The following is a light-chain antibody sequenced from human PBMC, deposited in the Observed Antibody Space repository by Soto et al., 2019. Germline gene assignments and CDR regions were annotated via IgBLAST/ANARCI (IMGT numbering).Light chain of an antibody. V-gene: IGKV3-15*01. Sequence: EIVMSQSPATLSVSPGDRATLSCRASQSVSSSLAWYQQKPGQAPRLLIYAASARATGIPARFSGRRTGTEFTLTISSLQPDDFATYYCQQCKSFPWTFGQGTKVDIK. CDR2: AAS. CDR3: QQCKSFPWT. J-gene: IGKJ1*01. CDR1: QSVSSS.